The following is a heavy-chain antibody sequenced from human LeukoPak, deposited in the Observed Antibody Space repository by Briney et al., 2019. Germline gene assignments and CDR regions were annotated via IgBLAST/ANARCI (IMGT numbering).Heavy chain of an antibody. CDR3: GIAARPYYYYYYGMDV. V-gene: IGHV1-69*13. CDR2: IIPIFGTA. D-gene: IGHD6-6*01. Sequence: SVKVSCKASRGTFSSYAISWVRQAPGQGLEWMGGIIPIFGTANYAQKFQGRVTITADESTSTAYMELSSLRSEDTAVYYCGIAARPYYYYYYGMDVWGQGTTVTVSS. J-gene: IGHJ6*02. CDR1: RGTFSSYA.